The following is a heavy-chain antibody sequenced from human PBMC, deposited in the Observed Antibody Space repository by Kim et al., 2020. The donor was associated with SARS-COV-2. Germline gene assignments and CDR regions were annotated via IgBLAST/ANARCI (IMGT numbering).Heavy chain of an antibody. CDR3: AREGQGRFDP. J-gene: IGHJ5*02. CDR2: NT. V-gene: IGHV1-3*01. Sequence: NTKYSQKFQGKVTITRDTSASTAYMELSSLRSEDTAVYYCAREGQGRFDPWGQGTLVTVSS.